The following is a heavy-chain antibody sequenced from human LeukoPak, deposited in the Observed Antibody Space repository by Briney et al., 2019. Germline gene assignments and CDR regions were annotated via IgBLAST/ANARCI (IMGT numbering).Heavy chain of an antibody. V-gene: IGHV3-33*01. J-gene: IGHJ4*02. D-gene: IGHD2-2*01. CDR1: GFTFSSHG. CDR2: IWYDGSNK. Sequence: PGGSLRLSCAASGFTFSSHGMHWVRQAPGKGLEWGAVIWYDGSNKYYADSVKGRFTISRDNSKNTPYLQMNSLRAEDTAVYYCARGPGYCSSTSCYPPTGFDYWGQGTLVTVSS. CDR3: ARGPGYCSSTSCYPPTGFDY.